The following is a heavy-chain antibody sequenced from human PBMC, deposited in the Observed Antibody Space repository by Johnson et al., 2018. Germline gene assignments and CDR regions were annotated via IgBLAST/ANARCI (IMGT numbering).Heavy chain of an antibody. CDR2: ISAYNGNP. CDR3: ARDIAVAGPGAFDI. Sequence: QVRLVQSGAEVKKPGESLKISCKGSGYSFTSYGISWVRQAPGQGLEWLGWISAYNGNPNYAQKLQGRVTMTTDTSTSTAYMELRSLRSDDTAVYYGARDIAVAGPGAFDIWGQGTMVTVSS. V-gene: IGHV1-18*01. J-gene: IGHJ3*02. D-gene: IGHD6-19*01. CDR1: GYSFTSYG.